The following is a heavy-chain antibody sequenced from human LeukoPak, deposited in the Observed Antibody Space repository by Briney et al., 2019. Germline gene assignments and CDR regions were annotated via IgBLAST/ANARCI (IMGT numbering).Heavy chain of an antibody. J-gene: IGHJ6*03. Sequence: SETLSLTCTVSGGSISSYYWSWIRQPAGKGLEWIGRIYTSGSTNYNPSLKSRVTMSVDTSKNQFSLKLSSVTAADTAVYYCARDRYYYGSGSYYGPGYYYYMDVWGKGTTVTVSS. CDR2: IYTSGST. CDR1: GGSISSYY. CDR3: ARDRYYYGSGSYYGPGYYYYMDV. D-gene: IGHD3-10*01. V-gene: IGHV4-4*07.